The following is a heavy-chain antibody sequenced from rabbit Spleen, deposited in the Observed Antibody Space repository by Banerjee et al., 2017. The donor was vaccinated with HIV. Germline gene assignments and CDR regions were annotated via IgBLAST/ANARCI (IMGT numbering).Heavy chain of an antibody. CDR1: GVSLNDKDV. Sequence: QSLEESGGDLVKPGASLTLTCKASGVSLNDKDVMCWVRQAPGKGLKWIACINTWSNRPVYASWAKGRFTMSKTSSTTVTLQMTSLTGADTATYFCARDLAGVIGWNFNLWGQGTLVTVS. J-gene: IGHJ4*01. CDR3: ARDLAGVIGWNFNL. D-gene: IGHD4-1*01. V-gene: IGHV1S40*01. CDR2: INTWSNRP.